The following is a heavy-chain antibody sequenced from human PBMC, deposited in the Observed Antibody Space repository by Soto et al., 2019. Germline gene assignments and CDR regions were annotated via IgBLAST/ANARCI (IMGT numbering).Heavy chain of an antibody. D-gene: IGHD1-7*01. J-gene: IGHJ4*02. V-gene: IGHV4-31*03. CDR3: GRESGETWDYEAY. CDR1: GGSISSGGYY. Sequence: PSETLSLTCTVSGGSISSGGYYWSWIRQHPGKGLEWIGYIYYSGSTYYNPSLKSRVTISVDTSRNQFFLNLHSVTAADSAVYFCGRESGETWDYEAYWGQGTPVTVSS. CDR2: IYYSGST.